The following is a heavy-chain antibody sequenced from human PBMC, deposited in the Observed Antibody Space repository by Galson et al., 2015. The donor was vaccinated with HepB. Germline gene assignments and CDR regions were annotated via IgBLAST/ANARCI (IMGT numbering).Heavy chain of an antibody. J-gene: IGHJ3*02. Sequence: SLRLSCAASGFTFSSYGMHWVRQAPGKGLEWVAVISYDGSNKYYADSVKGRFTISRDNSKNTLYLRMNSLRAEDTAVYYCASINGDYHAFDIWGQGTMVTVSS. CDR2: ISYDGSNK. CDR3: ASINGDYHAFDI. D-gene: IGHD4-17*01. CDR1: GFTFSSYG. V-gene: IGHV3-30*03.